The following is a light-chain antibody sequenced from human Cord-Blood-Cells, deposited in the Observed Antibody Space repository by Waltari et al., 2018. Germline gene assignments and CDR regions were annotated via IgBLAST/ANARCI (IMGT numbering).Light chain of an antibody. V-gene: IGLV3-1*01. CDR1: KLGDKY. Sequence: SYELLQPPSVSVSPGQTASITCYGDKLGDKYACWYQQKPGQSPVLVIYQDSKLPSGIPERFSGSNSGNTATLTISGTQAMDEADYYCQAWDSSTVVFGGGTKLTVL. CDR3: QAWDSSTVV. CDR2: QDS. J-gene: IGLJ2*01.